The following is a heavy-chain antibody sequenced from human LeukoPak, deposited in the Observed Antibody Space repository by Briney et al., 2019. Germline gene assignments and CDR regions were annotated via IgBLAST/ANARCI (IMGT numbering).Heavy chain of an antibody. V-gene: IGHV3-23*01. CDR2: ISGSGGST. CDR1: RFTFSNYA. J-gene: IGHJ4*02. CDR3: AKSAYYDSSGFYREYYFDY. D-gene: IGHD3-22*01. Sequence: GVSLRLSCAASRFTFSNYAMSWVRQAPGKGLEWVSTISGSGGSTYYADSVKGRFTISRDNSKNTLHLQMNSLRAEDTAVYYCAKSAYYDSSGFYREYYFDYWGQGTLVTVSS.